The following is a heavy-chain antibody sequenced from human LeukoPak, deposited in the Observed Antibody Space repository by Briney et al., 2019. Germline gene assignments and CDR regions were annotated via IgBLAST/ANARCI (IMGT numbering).Heavy chain of an antibody. J-gene: IGHJ4*02. CDR3: ARGYSSSWYSFDY. D-gene: IGHD6-13*01. CDR1: GNTFTNYY. V-gene: IGHV1-46*01. Sequence: ASVKVSCKASGNTFTNYYMHWVRQAPGQGLEWMGIINPSGGSTTYAQKFQGRVTMTRDTSTSTVYMELSRLRSDDTAVYYCARGYSSSWYSFDYWGQGTLVTVSS. CDR2: INPSGGST.